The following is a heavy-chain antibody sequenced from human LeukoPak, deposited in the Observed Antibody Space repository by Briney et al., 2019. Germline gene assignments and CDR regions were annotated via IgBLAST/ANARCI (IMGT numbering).Heavy chain of an antibody. D-gene: IGHD2-8*01. J-gene: IGHJ6*02. CDR2: IYSGGST. CDR3: ARDVDCTNGVCYGMDV. CDR1: GFTVSSNY. Sequence: GGSLRLSCAASGFTVSSNYMSWVRQAPGKGLEWVSVIYSGGSTYYADSVKGRFTISRDNSKNTLYFQMNSLRAEDTAVYYCARDVDCTNGVCYGMDVWGQGTTVTVSS. V-gene: IGHV3-66*01.